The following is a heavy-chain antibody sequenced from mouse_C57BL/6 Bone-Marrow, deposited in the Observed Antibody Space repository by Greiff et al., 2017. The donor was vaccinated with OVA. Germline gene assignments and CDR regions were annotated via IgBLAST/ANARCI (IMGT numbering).Heavy chain of an antibody. CDR1: GYSFPDYN. Sequence: EVQLQESGPELVKPGASVKISCKASGYSFPDYNMNWVKKRNGKSLEWIGVINPNYGTTSYNQKFKGKATLTVDQSSSTAYMQLNSLTSEDSAVYYCAFYYGSSYRYFDVWGTGTTVTVSS. CDR3: AFYYGSSYRYFDV. J-gene: IGHJ1*03. D-gene: IGHD1-1*01. V-gene: IGHV1-39*01. CDR2: INPNYGTT.